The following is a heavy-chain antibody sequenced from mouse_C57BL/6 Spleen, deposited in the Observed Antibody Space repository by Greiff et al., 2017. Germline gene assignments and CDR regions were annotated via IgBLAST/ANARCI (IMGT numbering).Heavy chain of an antibody. CDR1: GYTFTDYN. Sequence: EVQLVESGPELVKPGASAKIPCKASGYTFTDYNMDWVKQSHGKSLEWIGDINPNNGGTIYNQKFKGKATLTVDKSSSTAYMELRSLTSEDTAVYYCARRGEWDYEAWFAYWGQGTLVTVSA. CDR3: ARRGEWDYEAWFAY. V-gene: IGHV1-18*01. J-gene: IGHJ3*01. CDR2: INPNNGGT. D-gene: IGHD2-4*01.